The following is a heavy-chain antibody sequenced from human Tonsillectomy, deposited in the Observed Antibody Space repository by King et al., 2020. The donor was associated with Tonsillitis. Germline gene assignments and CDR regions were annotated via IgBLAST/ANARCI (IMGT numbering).Heavy chain of an antibody. CDR3: AKVVSGAPPRPMDV. CDR2: ISYDGSNK. CDR1: GFTFSIYG. V-gene: IGHV3-30*18. Sequence: VQLVESGGGVVQPGRSLRLSCAASGFTFSIYGMHWVRQAPGKGPEWVAVISYDGSNKYYGDSVKGRFTISRDNSKNTLYLQMNSLRPEDTAVYHCAKVVSGAPPRPMDVWGQGTTVTVSS. J-gene: IGHJ6*02. D-gene: IGHD2-15*01.